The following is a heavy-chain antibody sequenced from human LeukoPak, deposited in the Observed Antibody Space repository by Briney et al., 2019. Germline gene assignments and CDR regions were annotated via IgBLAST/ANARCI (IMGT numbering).Heavy chain of an antibody. V-gene: IGHV3-74*01. Sequence: PGGSLRLSCAASGFTFSSYWMHWVRHAPGKGLVWVSRINTDGSSTSYADSVKGRFTISRDSAKNSLYLQMNSLRAEDTAVYFCADNLSRWGQGTLVTVSS. D-gene: IGHD1-1*01. CDR2: INTDGSST. CDR1: GFTFSSYW. CDR3: ADNLSR. J-gene: IGHJ4*02.